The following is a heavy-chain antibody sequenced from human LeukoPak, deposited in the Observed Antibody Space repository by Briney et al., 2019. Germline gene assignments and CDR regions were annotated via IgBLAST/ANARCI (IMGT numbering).Heavy chain of an antibody. CDR1: GGTFSSYA. CDR2: IIPIFGTA. CDR3: ARSTSTKGIVVVPAVPYYFDY. D-gene: IGHD2-2*01. Sequence: ASVKVSCKASGGTFSSYAISWVRQAPGQGLEWMGGIIPIFGTANYAQKFQGRVTITPDESTSTAYMELSSLRSEDTAVYYCARSTSTKGIVVVPAVPYYFDYWGQGTLVTVSS. J-gene: IGHJ4*02. V-gene: IGHV1-69*13.